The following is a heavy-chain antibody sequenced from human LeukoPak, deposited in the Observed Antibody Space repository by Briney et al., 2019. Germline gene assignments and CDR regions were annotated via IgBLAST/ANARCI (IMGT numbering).Heavy chain of an antibody. D-gene: IGHD3-22*01. CDR2: ISSSSSYI. J-gene: IGHJ4*02. CDR1: GFTFSSYS. Sequence: EGSLRLSCAASGFTFSSYSMNWVRQAPGKGLEWVSSISSSSSYIYYADSVKGRSTISRDNAKNSLYLQMNSLRAEDTAVYYCARDRYYYDSSGYCNPDYWGQGTLVTVSS. CDR3: ARDRYYYDSSGYCNPDY. V-gene: IGHV3-21*01.